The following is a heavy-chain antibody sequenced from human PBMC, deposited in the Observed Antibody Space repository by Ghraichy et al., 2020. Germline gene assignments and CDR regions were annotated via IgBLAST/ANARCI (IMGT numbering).Heavy chain of an antibody. CDR3: ARGYSSSWYPDP. CDR1: GGSFSGYY. D-gene: IGHD6-13*01. V-gene: IGHV4-34*01. Sequence: SETLSLTCAVYGGSFSGYYWSWIRQPPGKGLEWIGEINHSGSTNYNPSLKSRVTISVDTSKNQFSLKLSSVTAADTAVYYCARGYSSSWYPDPWGQGTLVTVSS. CDR2: INHSGST. J-gene: IGHJ5*02.